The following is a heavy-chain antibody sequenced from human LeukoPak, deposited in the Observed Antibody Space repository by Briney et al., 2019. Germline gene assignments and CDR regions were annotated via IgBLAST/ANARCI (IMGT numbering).Heavy chain of an antibody. J-gene: IGHJ6*02. D-gene: IGHD3-9*01. CDR1: GFTFSSYA. CDR3: ATRASLSYYDILTGYREPYYYYYGMDV. Sequence: GGSLRLSCAASGFTFSSYAMSWVRQAPGKGLEWVSAISGSGGSTYYADSVKGRFTISRDNSKNTLYLQMNSLRAEDTAVYYCATRASLSYYDILTGYREPYYYYYGMDVWGQGTTVTVSS. CDR2: ISGSGGST. V-gene: IGHV3-23*01.